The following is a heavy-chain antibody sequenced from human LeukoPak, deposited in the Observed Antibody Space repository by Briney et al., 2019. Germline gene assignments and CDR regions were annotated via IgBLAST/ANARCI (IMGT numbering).Heavy chain of an antibody. D-gene: IGHD6-13*01. CDR1: GGSISNYY. CDR3: ARDLIAAGYDAFDI. CDR2: IYTSGST. Sequence: SETLSLTCTVSGGSISNYYWSWIRQPAGKGLEWIGRIYTSGSTNYNPSLKSRVTMSLDTSKNQFSLKLSSVTAADTAVYYCARDLIAAGYDAFDIWGHGTMVTVSS. J-gene: IGHJ3*02. V-gene: IGHV4-4*07.